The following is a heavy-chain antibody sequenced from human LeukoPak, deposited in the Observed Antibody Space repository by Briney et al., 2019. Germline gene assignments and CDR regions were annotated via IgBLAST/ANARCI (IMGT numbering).Heavy chain of an antibody. CDR3: ASLDSAVVNKN. CDR2: ISSSSSYI. D-gene: IGHD6-19*01. V-gene: IGHV3-21*01. J-gene: IGHJ4*02. CDR1: GFTFSSYS. Sequence: GGSLRLSFAASGFTFSSYSMNWVRQAPGKGLEWVSSISSSSSYIYYADSVKGRFTISRDNAKNSLYLQMNSLRAEDTAVYYCASLDSAVVNKNWGQGTLVTVSS.